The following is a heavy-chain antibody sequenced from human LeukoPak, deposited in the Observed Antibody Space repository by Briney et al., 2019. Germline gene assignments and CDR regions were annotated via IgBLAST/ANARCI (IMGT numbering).Heavy chain of an antibody. J-gene: IGHJ6*03. Sequence: PGGSLRLSCAASGFTFSSYSMNWVRQAPGKGLEWVSYISSSSSTIYYADSVKGRFTISRDNAKNSLYLQMNSLRAEDTAVYYCASVSSGWYPDYYYYYMDVWGKGTTVTISS. V-gene: IGHV3-48*01. D-gene: IGHD6-19*01. CDR1: GFTFSSYS. CDR2: ISSSSSTI. CDR3: ASVSSGWYPDYYYYYMDV.